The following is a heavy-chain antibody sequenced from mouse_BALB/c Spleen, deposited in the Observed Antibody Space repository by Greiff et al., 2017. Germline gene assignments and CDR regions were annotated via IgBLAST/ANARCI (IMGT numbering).Heavy chain of an antibody. J-gene: IGHJ4*01. CDR3: ITTATEGYAMDY. Sequence: QVQLQQSGAELAKPGASVKMSCKASGYTFTSYWMHWVKQRPGQGLEWIGYINPSTGYTEYNQKFKDKATLTADKSSSTAYMQLSSLTSEDSGGVPPITTATEGYAMDYWGQGTSVTVSS. CDR2: INPSTGYT. D-gene: IGHD1-2*01. V-gene: IGHV1-7*01. CDR1: GYTFTSYW.